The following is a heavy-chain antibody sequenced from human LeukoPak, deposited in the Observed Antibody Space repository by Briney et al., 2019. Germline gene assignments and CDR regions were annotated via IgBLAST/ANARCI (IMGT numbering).Heavy chain of an antibody. CDR3: AKDHLPGIVVADRDY. CDR1: GYSISSGYY. V-gene: IGHV4-38-2*02. Sequence: PSETLSLTCTVSGYSISSGYYWGWIRQPPGKGLECIGSIYHSGSTYYNPSLKSRVTISVDTSKNQFSLKLSPVTAADTAVYYCAKDHLPGIVVADRDYWGQGTLVTVSS. J-gene: IGHJ4*02. CDR2: IYHSGST. D-gene: IGHD6-19*01.